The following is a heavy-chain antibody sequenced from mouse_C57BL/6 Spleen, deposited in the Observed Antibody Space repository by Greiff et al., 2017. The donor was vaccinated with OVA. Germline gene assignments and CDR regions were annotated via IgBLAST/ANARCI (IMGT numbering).Heavy chain of an antibody. V-gene: IGHV1-55*01. CDR1: GYTFTSYW. D-gene: IGHD3-1*01. CDR2: IYPGSGST. CDR3: ARWATVRGGAMDY. Sequence: QVQLQQPGAELVKPGASVKMSCKASGYTFTSYWITWVKQRPGQGLEWIGDIYPGSGSTNYNEKFKSKATLTVDTSSSTAYMQLSSLTSEDSAVYYCARWATVRGGAMDYWGQGTSVTVSS. J-gene: IGHJ4*01.